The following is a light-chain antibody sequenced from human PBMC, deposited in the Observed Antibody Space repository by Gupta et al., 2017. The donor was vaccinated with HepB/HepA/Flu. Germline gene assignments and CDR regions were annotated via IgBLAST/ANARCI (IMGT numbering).Light chain of an antibody. CDR1: QGISSW. V-gene: IGKV1-5*03. CDR3: QEYKSNMFT. J-gene: IGKJ3*01. CDR2: QAS. Sequence: DIQMTQSPSTLSASVGDRVTITCRASQGISSWLAWYQQKPGKAPKLLIYQASILETGVPSRFSGSGSGTEFILTITSLHPDDLASYYCQEYKSNMFTFGPGTKVDFK.